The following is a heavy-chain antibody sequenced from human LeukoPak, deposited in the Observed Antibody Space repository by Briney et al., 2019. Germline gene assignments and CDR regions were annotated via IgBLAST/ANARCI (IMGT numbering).Heavy chain of an antibody. D-gene: IGHD4-23*01. CDR2: ISSSSNYI. J-gene: IGHJ4*02. CDR1: GFTFSIYS. CDR3: ARQNYGGNSVSDY. Sequence: PGGSLRLSCAASGFTFSIYSVNWVRQAPGKGLEWVSSISSSSNYIYYADSVKGRFTISGDNAKNSLYLQMNSLRAEDTAVYYCARQNYGGNSVSDYWGQGTLVTVSS. V-gene: IGHV3-21*01.